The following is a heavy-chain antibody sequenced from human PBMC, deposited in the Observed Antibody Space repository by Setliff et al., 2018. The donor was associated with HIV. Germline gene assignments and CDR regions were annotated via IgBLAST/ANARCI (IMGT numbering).Heavy chain of an antibody. J-gene: IGHJ4*02. CDR1: GGSFSGYY. Sequence: SETLSLTCAFNGGSFSGYYWMWIRQSPGEGLEWIGEINHSGNTNYNPSLKSRVTMSGDTSKNQFSLNLTSVTATDTAVYFCARGLGRGSGTYYNPPGYWGPGTLVTVSS. CDR2: INHSGNT. CDR3: ARGLGRGSGTYYNPPGY. D-gene: IGHD3-10*01. V-gene: IGHV4-34*01.